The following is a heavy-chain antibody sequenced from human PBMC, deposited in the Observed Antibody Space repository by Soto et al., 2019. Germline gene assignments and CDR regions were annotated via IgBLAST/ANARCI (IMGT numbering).Heavy chain of an antibody. CDR3: ARDGNYDILTGYYPYYFDY. D-gene: IGHD3-9*01. V-gene: IGHV1-69*01. CDR2: IIPIFGTA. J-gene: IGHJ4*02. CDR1: GGTFSSYA. Sequence: QVQLVQSGAEVKKPGSSVKVSCKASGGTFSSYAISWVRQAPGQGLEWMGGIIPIFGTANYAQKFQGRVTITADESTSTAYMELSRLRSEDTAVYYCARDGNYDILTGYYPYYFDYWGQGTLVTVSS.